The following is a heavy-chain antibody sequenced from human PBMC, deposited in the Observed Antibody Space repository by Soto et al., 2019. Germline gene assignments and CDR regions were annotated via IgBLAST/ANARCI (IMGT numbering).Heavy chain of an antibody. Sequence: PGGSLRLSCAASGFTFIDYAISWVRQAPGKGLEWVSAISGDGVKTYYADSVKGRFTISRDNSKNTLFLQMNSLRDEDTAIYYCAKEMSHGRPYDYWGQGTLVTVS. CDR3: AKEMSHGRPYDY. J-gene: IGHJ4*02. CDR1: GFTFIDYA. CDR2: ISGDGVKT. V-gene: IGHV3-23*01.